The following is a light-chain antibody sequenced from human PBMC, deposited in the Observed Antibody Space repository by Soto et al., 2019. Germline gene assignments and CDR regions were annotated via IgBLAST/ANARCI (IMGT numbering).Light chain of an antibody. Sequence: EIVMTQSPLSLPVTPGEPASISCKSSQRLLHSNGYNYLEWYLQKPGQSPQLLIYSGSNRASGVPDRFSGSGSGTEFTLKISRVEAEDVAVYYCMQALQAPFTFGPGTKVDIK. CDR2: SGS. CDR1: QRLLHSNGYNY. CDR3: MQALQAPFT. V-gene: IGKV2-28*01. J-gene: IGKJ3*01.